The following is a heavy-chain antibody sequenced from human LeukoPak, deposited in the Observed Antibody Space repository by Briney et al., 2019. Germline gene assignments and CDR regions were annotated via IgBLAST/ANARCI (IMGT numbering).Heavy chain of an antibody. Sequence: SVKVSCKASGGTFSSYAISWVRQAPGQGLEWMGGIIPIFGTANYAQKFQGRVTITADESTSTAYMELSSLRSEDTAVYYCARDNYYGSGSYYNVMVSGGDYWGQGTLVTVSS. CDR1: GGTFSSYA. CDR3: ARDNYYGSGSYYNVMVSGGDY. V-gene: IGHV1-69*13. D-gene: IGHD3-10*01. CDR2: IIPIFGTA. J-gene: IGHJ4*02.